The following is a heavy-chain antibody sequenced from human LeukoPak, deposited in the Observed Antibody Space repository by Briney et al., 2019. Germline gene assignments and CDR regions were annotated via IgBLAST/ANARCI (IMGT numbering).Heavy chain of an antibody. CDR2: IYPGDSDT. D-gene: IGHD5-18*01. CDR3: ARSLEVGSYSFGH. V-gene: IGHV5-51*01. CDR1: RYSFTSYC. J-gene: IGHJ4*02. Sequence: GESLKISCKGSRYSFTSYCIGWVRQMPGKGLEWMGIIYPGDSDTRYSPSFQGQVTISADKSISTAYLQWSSLKASDTAMYYCARSLEVGSYSFGHWGQGTLVTVSS.